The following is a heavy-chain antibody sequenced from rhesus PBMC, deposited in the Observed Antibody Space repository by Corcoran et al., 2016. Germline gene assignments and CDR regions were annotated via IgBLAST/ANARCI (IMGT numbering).Heavy chain of an antibody. CDR1: GFSLSTSGMG. Sequence: QVTLKESGPALVKPTQTLTLTCTFSGFSLSTSGMGVGWIRQPPGKALEWLASIYWDVDKDYHTSLKATPPISKDTSKNRVVLTMTSMDPLDTSTYYCARGYRAGSIFIYWGQGVLVTVSS. D-gene: IGHD4-29*01. CDR3: ARGYRAGSIFIY. V-gene: IGHV2S1*01. CDR2: IYWDVDK. J-gene: IGHJ4*01.